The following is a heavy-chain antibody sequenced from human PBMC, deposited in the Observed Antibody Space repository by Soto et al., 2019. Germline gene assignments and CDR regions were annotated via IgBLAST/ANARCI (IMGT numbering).Heavy chain of an antibody. CDR2: IYYSGST. Sequence: SETLSLTCTVSGGSISSYYWSWIRQPPGKGLEWIGYIYYSGSTNYNPSLKSRVTISVDTSKNQFSLKLSSVTAADTAVYYCARSNYYYDSSAPRVHNWFDPWGQGTLVTVSS. V-gene: IGHV4-59*01. CDR3: ARSNYYYDSSAPRVHNWFDP. J-gene: IGHJ5*02. CDR1: GGSISSYY. D-gene: IGHD3-22*01.